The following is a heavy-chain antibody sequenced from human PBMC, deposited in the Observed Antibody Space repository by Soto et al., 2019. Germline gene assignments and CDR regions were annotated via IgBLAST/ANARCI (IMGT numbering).Heavy chain of an antibody. CDR2: IYSGGST. CDR3: ARAATDSSGWYRYWYFAL. D-gene: IGHD6-19*01. V-gene: IGHV3-53*04. J-gene: IGHJ2*01. CDR1: GFTVSSNY. Sequence: PGGSLRLSCAASGFTVSSNYMSWVRQAPGKGLEWVSVIYSGGSTYYADSVKGRFTISRHNSKNTLYLQMNSLRAEDTAVYYCARAATDSSGWYRYWYFALWGRGTLVTVSS.